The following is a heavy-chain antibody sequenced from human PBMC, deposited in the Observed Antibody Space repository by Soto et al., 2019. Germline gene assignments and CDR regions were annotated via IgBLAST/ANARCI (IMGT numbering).Heavy chain of an antibody. D-gene: IGHD4-17*01. J-gene: IGHJ6*03. Sequence: GGSLRLSCAASGFTFSSYAMSWVRQAPGKGLEWVSAISGSGGSTYYADSVKGRFTISRDNSKNTLYLQMNSLRAEDTAVYYCAKFYGDYAFYYYYYYMDVWGKGTTVTVSS. CDR3: AKFYGDYAFYYYYYYMDV. CDR2: ISGSGGST. CDR1: GFTFSSYA. V-gene: IGHV3-23*01.